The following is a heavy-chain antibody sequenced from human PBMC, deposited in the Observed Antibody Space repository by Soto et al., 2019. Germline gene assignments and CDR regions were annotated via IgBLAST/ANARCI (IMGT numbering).Heavy chain of an antibody. CDR2: IDPSDSYT. J-gene: IGHJ6*02. D-gene: IGHD5-18*01. CDR1: GYRFDNYW. CDR3: ARTSMQSRGYSYGHGGMDV. V-gene: IGHV5-10-1*01. Sequence: PGESLKISCKGSGYRFDNYWISWVRQMPGKGLEWMGRIDPSDSYTNYSPSFQGHVTISADKSISTAYLQWSSLKASDTAMYYCARTSMQSRGYSYGHGGMDVWGQGTTVTVSS.